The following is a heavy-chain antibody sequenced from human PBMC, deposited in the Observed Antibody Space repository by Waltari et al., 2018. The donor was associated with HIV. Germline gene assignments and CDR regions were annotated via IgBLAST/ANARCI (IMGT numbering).Heavy chain of an antibody. CDR2: ISTSSLYI. Sequence: EVQLVESGGGLVKPGGSMSHSCAASGFSFSRDSMNWVRQAPGKGLEWVSSISTSSLYIYYADSVKGRFTISRDNAKNSLYLQMNSLRVEDTAVYFCARDPRWTGASDYWGQGTLVTVSS. V-gene: IGHV3-21*01. CDR3: ARDPRWTGASDY. D-gene: IGHD7-27*01. J-gene: IGHJ4*02. CDR1: GFSFSRDS.